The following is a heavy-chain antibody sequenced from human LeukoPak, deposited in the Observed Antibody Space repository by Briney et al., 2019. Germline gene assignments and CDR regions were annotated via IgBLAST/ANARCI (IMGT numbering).Heavy chain of an antibody. D-gene: IGHD1-26*01. CDR1: GFTFSSYG. Sequence: PGGTLRLSCAASGFTFSSYGMSWVRQAPGKGLEWVSVIYSGGSTYYADSVKGRFTISRDNSKNTLYLQMNSLRAEDTAVYYCASDTGAPAAFDIWGQGTMVTVSS. CDR2: IYSGGST. J-gene: IGHJ3*02. CDR3: ASDTGAPAAFDI. V-gene: IGHV3-53*01.